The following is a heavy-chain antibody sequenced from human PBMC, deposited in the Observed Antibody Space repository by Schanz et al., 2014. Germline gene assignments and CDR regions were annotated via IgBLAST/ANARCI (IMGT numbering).Heavy chain of an antibody. CDR2: ISGSGGST. D-gene: IGHD2-8*02. V-gene: IGHV3-23*01. Sequence: EVQLLESGGGLVQPGGSLRLSCAASGFTFSSYAMSWVRQAPGKGLEWVSAISGSGGSTYYADSVKGRFTISRDNSKNTLYLQMNSLRAEDTAVYYCAKSLESCPGGRCSRGYFDYWGQGTLVTDSS. CDR1: GFTFSSYA. J-gene: IGHJ4*02. CDR3: AKSLESCPGGRCSRGYFDY.